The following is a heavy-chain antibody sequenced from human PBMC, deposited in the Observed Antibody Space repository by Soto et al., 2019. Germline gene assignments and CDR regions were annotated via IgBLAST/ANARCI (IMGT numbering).Heavy chain of an antibody. CDR1: GFNFNTFA. D-gene: IGHD1-1*01. Sequence: EEQVSESGGGLVQPGGSLRLSCAASGFNFNTFAMSWIRQAPGKGLEWVSHISSSGGSTDYADSVRGRFTISRDNSKNTLFLQMNSLREDDTAIYYCAKDPPSPWTVNCVDPCGKGTLVSVSS. CDR3: AKDPPSPWTVNCVDP. V-gene: IGHV3-23*01. CDR2: ISSSGGST. J-gene: IGHJ5*02.